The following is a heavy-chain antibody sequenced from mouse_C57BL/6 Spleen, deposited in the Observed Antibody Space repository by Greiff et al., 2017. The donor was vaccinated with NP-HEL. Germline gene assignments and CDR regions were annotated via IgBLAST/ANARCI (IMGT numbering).Heavy chain of an antibody. CDR3: ARQVIYDGYYYFDD. CDR2: ISSGSSTI. D-gene: IGHD2-3*01. CDR1: GFTFSDYG. Sequence: EVKLVESGGGLVKPGGSLKLSCAASGFTFSDYGMHWVRQAPEKGLEWVAYISSGSSTIYYADTVKGRFTISRDNAKNTLFLQMTSLRSEDTAMYYCARQVIYDGYYYFDDWGQGTTLTVSS. J-gene: IGHJ2*01. V-gene: IGHV5-17*01.